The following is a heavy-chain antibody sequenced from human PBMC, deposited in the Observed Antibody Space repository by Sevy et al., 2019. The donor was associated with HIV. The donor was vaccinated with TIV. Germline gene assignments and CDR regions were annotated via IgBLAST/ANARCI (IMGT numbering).Heavy chain of an antibody. CDR1: GFTFSSYS. V-gene: IGHV3-48*01. J-gene: IGHJ6*02. CDR2: IDSRSSNI. Sequence: GGSLRLSCAASGFTFSSYSMNWVRQAPGKGLEWLSYIDSRSSNIYYADSVKGRFTVSRDNAKNSLYVQMNSLRGEDTAVYYCAREGGYTDQGMDVLGQGTTVTVSS. D-gene: IGHD5-12*01. CDR3: AREGGYTDQGMDV.